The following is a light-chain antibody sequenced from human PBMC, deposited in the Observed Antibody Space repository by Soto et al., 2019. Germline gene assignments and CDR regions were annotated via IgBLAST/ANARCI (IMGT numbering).Light chain of an antibody. CDR1: QSISNW. CDR3: HHYDSSPPYT. CDR2: HAS. Sequence: DIQMTQSPSTLPASVGDRVTITCRASQSISNWLAWYQQKPGTAPKLLIYHASTLESGVPSRFSGSGSGTDFTLTISRLEPDDSAVYYCHHYDSSPPYTFGQGTKVDIK. J-gene: IGKJ2*01. V-gene: IGKV1-5*01.